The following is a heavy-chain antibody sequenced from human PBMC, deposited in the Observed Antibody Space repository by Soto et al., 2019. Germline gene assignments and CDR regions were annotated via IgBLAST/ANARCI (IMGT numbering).Heavy chain of an antibody. J-gene: IGHJ5*01. CDR3: AREGRLHWFES. Sequence: SETLSLTCTVSGGSISSYYWSWIRQPPGKGLEWIGYIYYNVNTNYNPSLKSRVTISVDTTKNQFSLKLRSVTAADTAVYFCAREGRLHWFESWGQGTLVTVSS. CDR1: GGSISSYY. V-gene: IGHV4-59*12. CDR2: IYYNVNT.